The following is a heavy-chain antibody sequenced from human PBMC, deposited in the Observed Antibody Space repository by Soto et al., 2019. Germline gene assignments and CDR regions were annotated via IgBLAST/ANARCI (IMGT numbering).Heavy chain of an antibody. CDR2: IWYDGSNK. CDR3: AREWNPMSSGWYDY. J-gene: IGHJ4*02. D-gene: IGHD6-19*01. V-gene: IGHV3-33*01. CDR1: GFTFSSYG. Sequence: QVQLVESGGGVVQPGRSLRLSCAASGFTFSSYGMHWVRQAPGKGLEWVAVIWYDGSNKYYADSVKGRFTISRDNSKNTLYLQMNSLRAEDTTVYYCAREWNPMSSGWYDYWGQGTLVTVSS.